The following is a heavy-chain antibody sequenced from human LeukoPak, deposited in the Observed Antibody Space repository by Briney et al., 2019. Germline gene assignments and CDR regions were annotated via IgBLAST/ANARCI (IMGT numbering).Heavy chain of an antibody. J-gene: IGHJ6*02. V-gene: IGHV4-34*01. CDR1: GGSFSGYY. CDR3: ARGLSRWFTMVRGVKDYYYYGMDV. CDR2: INHSGST. D-gene: IGHD3-10*01. Sequence: SETLSLTCAVYGGSFSGYYWSWIRQPPGKGLEWIGEINHSGSTNYNPSLKSRVTISVVTSKNQFSLKLSSVTAADTAVYYCARGLSRWFTMVRGVKDYYYYGMDVWGQGTTVTVSS.